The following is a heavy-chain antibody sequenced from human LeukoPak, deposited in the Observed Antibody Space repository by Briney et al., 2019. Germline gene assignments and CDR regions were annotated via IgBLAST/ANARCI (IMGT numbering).Heavy chain of an antibody. CDR1: GASISSHY. D-gene: IGHD5-18*01. CDR3: ARAGGVHNTPMDLDY. Sequence: SETLSLTCTVSGASISSHYWSWIRQPPGKGLEWIGDFSYSGSTNYNPSLKSRVTISVDTSKNQFSLKLTSVTAADTAVYYCARAGGVHNTPMDLDYWGQGILVTVS. V-gene: IGHV4-59*11. J-gene: IGHJ4*02. CDR2: FSYSGST.